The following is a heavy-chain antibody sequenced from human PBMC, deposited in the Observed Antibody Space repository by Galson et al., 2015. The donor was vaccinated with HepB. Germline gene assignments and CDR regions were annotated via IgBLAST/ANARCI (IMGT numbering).Heavy chain of an antibody. CDR1: GFTFSSYA. V-gene: IGHV3-49*04. D-gene: IGHD3-3*01. CDR3: TSSRRFLEWSPLFDY. CDR2: IRSKAYGGTT. Sequence: LRLSCAASGFTFSSYAMSWVRQAPGKGLGWVGFIRSKAYGGTTEYAASVKGRFTISRDDSKSIAYLQMNSLKTEDTAVYYCTSSRRFLEWSPLFDYWGQGTLVTVSS. J-gene: IGHJ4*02.